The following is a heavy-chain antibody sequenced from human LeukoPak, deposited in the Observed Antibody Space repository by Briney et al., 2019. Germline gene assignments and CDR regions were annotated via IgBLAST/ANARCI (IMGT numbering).Heavy chain of an antibody. CDR2: IKLSSGII. J-gene: IGHJ4*02. V-gene: IGHV1-46*01. CDR3: AREPPESYYFDY. CDR1: GYTFSSYY. Sequence: ASVKVSCKASGYTFSSYYIHWVRQAPGQGLEWMGVIKLSSGIIASTQRFQGRITMTRDTSTSTVYMELSSLSSEDTAVYYCAREPPESYYFDYWGQGSLVTVSS.